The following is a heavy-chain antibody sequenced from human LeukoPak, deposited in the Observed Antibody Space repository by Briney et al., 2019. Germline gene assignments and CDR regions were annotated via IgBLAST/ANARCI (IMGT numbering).Heavy chain of an antibody. J-gene: IGHJ3*02. Sequence: SVKVSFKASGFTFTSSAVQWVRQARGQRLEWIGWIVVGSGNTNYAQKFQERVTITRDMSTSTAYMELSSLRSEDTAVYYCAARAGEQAFDIWGQGTMVTVSS. D-gene: IGHD3-16*01. CDR2: IVVGSGNT. CDR1: GFTFTSSA. V-gene: IGHV1-58*01. CDR3: AARAGEQAFDI.